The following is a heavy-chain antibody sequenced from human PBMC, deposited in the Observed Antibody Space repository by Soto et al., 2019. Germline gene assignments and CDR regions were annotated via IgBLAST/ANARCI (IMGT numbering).Heavy chain of an antibody. J-gene: IGHJ6*02. CDR3: ARGENYYDSSGYYYYYYGMDV. CDR1: GGSISSGGYY. D-gene: IGHD3-22*01. Sequence: SETLSLTCTVSGGSISSGGYYWSWIRQHPGKGLEWIGYIYYSGSTYYNPSLKSRVTISVDTSKNQFSLKLSSVTAADTAVYYCARGENYYDSSGYYYYYYGMDVWGQGTTVTVSS. CDR2: IYYSGST. V-gene: IGHV4-31*03.